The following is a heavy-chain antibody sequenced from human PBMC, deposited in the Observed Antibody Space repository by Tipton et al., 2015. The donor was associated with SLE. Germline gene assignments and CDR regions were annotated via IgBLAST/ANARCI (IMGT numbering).Heavy chain of an antibody. CDR1: GGSISSHY. V-gene: IGHV4-59*11. CDR3: ASAGGYGGKSFDY. J-gene: IGHJ4*02. D-gene: IGHD4-23*01. CDR2: IYYSGST. Sequence: TLSLTCTVSGGSISSHYWSWIRQPPGKGLEWIGYIYYSGSTNYNPSLKSRVTISVDTSKNQFSLKLSSVTAADTAVYYCASAGGYGGKSFDYWGQGTLVTVSS.